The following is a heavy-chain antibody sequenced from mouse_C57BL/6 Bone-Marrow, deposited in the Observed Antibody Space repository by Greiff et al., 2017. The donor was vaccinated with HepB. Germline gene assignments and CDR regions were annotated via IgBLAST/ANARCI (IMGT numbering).Heavy chain of an antibody. D-gene: IGHD1-1*01. Sequence: EVQLVESGGGLVQPKGSLKLSCAASGFSFNTYAMNWVRQAPGKGLEWVARIRSKSNNYATYYADSVKDRFTISRDDSESMLYLQMNNLKTEDTAMYYCEIYYYGSNYAMDYWGQGTSVTVSS. V-gene: IGHV10-1*01. CDR3: EIYYYGSNYAMDY. J-gene: IGHJ4*01. CDR2: IRSKSNNYAT. CDR1: GFSFNTYA.